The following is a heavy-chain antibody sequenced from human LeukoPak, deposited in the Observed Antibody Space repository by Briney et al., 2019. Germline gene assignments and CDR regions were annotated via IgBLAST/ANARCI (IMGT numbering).Heavy chain of an antibody. J-gene: IGHJ6*03. CDR1: GGTFSSYA. Sequence: GSSVKVSCKASGGTFSSYAISWVRQAPGQGLEWMGGIIPIFGTANYAQKFQGRVTITTDESTSTAYMELGSLRSEDTAVYYCGYSYGYRRYYYYYYMDVWGKGTTVTVSS. CDR2: IIPIFGTA. D-gene: IGHD5-18*01. CDR3: GYSYGYRRYYYYYYMDV. V-gene: IGHV1-69*05.